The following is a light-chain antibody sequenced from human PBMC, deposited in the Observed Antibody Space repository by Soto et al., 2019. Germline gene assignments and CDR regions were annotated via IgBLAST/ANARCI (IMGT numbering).Light chain of an antibody. CDR1: QGIGKD. J-gene: IGKJ4*01. CDR2: GAS. Sequence: AIEMTQSPSSLSASVGDTVTITCRASQGIGKDLAWFQQRPGKAPKLLIYGASGLQNGVPSRFSGSGSGTDFTLTISGLQPEDFAVYYCQQYNNWPPLTFGGGTKVEIK. CDR3: QQYNNWPPLT. V-gene: IGKV1-6*01.